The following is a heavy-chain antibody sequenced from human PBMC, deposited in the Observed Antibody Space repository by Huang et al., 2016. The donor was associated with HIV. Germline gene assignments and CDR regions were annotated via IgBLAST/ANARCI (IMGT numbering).Heavy chain of an antibody. CDR1: GGSISSSSYY. J-gene: IGHJ4*02. V-gene: IGHV4-39*01. CDR2: IYYSGST. D-gene: IGHD3-10*01. CDR3: ARHERWAMVRGVPQWGFDY. Sequence: QLQLQESGPGLVKPSETLSLTCTVSGGSISSSSYYWGWIRHPPGKGLEWIGTIYYSGSTYHNPSLRGRVTISVDTSKNQFSLKLSSVTAADTAVYYCARHERWAMVRGVPQWGFDYWGQGTLVTVSS.